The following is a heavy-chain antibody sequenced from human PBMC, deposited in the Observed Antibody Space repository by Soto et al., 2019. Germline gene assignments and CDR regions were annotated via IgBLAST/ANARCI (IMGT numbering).Heavy chain of an antibody. CDR1: GGSISSYY. V-gene: IGHV4-59*08. CDR2: VHHSWGS. J-gene: IGHJ4*03. Sequence: QVQLQESGPGLVKPSETLSLSCTVSGGSISSYYWSWFRQSPGKRMEWIGYVHHSWGSSYNPSLQRRVPISLDPSKSQSSLKATSVTATDTAVYYCARQGFGPLHGLVDDWGQGTPVTVSS. D-gene: IGHD3-10*01. CDR3: ARQGFGPLHGLVDD.